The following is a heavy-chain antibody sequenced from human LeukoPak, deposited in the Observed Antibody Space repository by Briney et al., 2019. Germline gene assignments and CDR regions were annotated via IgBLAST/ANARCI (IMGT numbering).Heavy chain of an antibody. Sequence: GGSLRLSCAASGFTVSSNYMSWVRQAPGKGLEWVSIIYSDGTTYYTDSVKGRFTISRDNSKNTLYLQMNSLRAEDTAVYYCARWYCSSTSCYYDYWGQGTLVTVSS. CDR1: GFTVSSNY. CDR3: ARWYCSSTSCYYDY. D-gene: IGHD2-2*01. CDR2: IYSDGTT. V-gene: IGHV3-53*01. J-gene: IGHJ4*02.